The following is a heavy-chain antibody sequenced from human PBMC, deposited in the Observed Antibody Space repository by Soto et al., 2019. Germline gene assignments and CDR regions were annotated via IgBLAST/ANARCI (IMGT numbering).Heavy chain of an antibody. J-gene: IGHJ5*02. Sequence: EVQLVESGGGLVQPGGSLRLSCVASGFTFSSHEMNWFRQSPGKGLEWVSYISSSGSPIDYADSVRGRFTISRDNAKNSVILQMNSLRVEDTAVYYCVRSWGVYCSSTRCYSPWLDPWGQGTLVTVSS. D-gene: IGHD2-2*02. V-gene: IGHV3-48*03. CDR3: VRSWGVYCSSTRCYSPWLDP. CDR1: GFTFSSHE. CDR2: ISSSGSPI.